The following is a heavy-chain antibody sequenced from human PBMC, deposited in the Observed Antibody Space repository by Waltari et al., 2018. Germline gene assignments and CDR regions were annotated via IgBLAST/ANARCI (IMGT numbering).Heavy chain of an antibody. V-gene: IGHV3-33*05. CDR1: GFTLGSYG. CDR2: IQYDGSIK. J-gene: IGHJ6*02. D-gene: IGHD6-13*01. CDR3: AREYSRICFHALDG. Sequence: QVHVVESGGGVVQPGGSLRLHCAASGFTLGSYGMQWCRQAPGKGLEWVAVIQYDGSIKNYADSVKGRFTISRENSKNTLYLEMKSLRAEDTAVYYCAREYSRICFHALDGWGQGTAVTVSS.